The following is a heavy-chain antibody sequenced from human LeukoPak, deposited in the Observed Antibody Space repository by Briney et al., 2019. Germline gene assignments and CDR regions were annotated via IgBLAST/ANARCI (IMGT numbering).Heavy chain of an antibody. Sequence: GGSLRLSCAASGFTFSDHFMDWVRQAPGKGLEWVGRIRKKPNSYTTEYAASVKGRFTISRDDSKNSLYLQMNSLEAADTGVYYCARVSAITGATDALDFWGQGAMVTVSS. J-gene: IGHJ3*01. CDR2: IRKKPNSYTT. CDR1: GFTFSDHF. D-gene: IGHD1-20*01. CDR3: ARVSAITGATDALDF. V-gene: IGHV3-72*01.